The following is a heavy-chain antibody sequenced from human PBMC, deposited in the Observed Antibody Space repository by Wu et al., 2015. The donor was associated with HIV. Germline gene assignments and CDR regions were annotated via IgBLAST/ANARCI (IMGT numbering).Heavy chain of an antibody. V-gene: IGHV1-2*02. CDR3: ARDMGHEGRQWLVQPGAFDI. J-gene: IGHJ3*02. CDR2: INPNSGGI. D-gene: IGHD6-19*01. CDR1: GYTFTGYY. Sequence: QVQLVQSGAEVKKPGASVKVSCKASGYTFTGYYMHWVRQAPGQGLEWMGWINPNSGGINYAQKFQGRVTMTRDTSISTAYMELSRLRSDDTAVYYCARDMGHEGRQWLVQPGAFDIWGQGTMVTVS.